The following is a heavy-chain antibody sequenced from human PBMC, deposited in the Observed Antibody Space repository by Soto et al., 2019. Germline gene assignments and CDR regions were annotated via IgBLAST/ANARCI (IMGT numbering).Heavy chain of an antibody. Sequence: QVQLQESGPGLVKPSQTLSLTCTVSGGSISSGGYYWSWIRQHPGKGLEWIGYIYYSGSTYYNPSLKSRVTISVDTSKNQFSLKLSSVTAADTAVYYCAGSGGGYDFWSGVKNGMDVWGQGTTVTVSS. D-gene: IGHD3-3*01. CDR3: AGSGGGYDFWSGVKNGMDV. J-gene: IGHJ6*02. CDR2: IYYSGST. CDR1: GGSISSGGYY. V-gene: IGHV4-31*03.